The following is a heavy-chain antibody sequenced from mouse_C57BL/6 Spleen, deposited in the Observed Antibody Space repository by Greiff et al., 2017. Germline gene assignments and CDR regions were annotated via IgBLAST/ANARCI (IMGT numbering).Heavy chain of an antibody. CDR1: GYTFTSYW. V-gene: IGHV1-53*01. CDR2: INPSNGGT. CDR3: ARVGYYVRDAMDY. D-gene: IGHD2-3*01. Sequence: QVHVKQPGPELVKPGASVKLSCKASGYTFTSYWMHWVKQRPGQGLEWIGNINPSNGGTNYNEKFKSKATLTVDKSSSTAYMQLSSLTSEDSAVYYCARVGYYVRDAMDYWGQGTSVTVSS. J-gene: IGHJ4*01.